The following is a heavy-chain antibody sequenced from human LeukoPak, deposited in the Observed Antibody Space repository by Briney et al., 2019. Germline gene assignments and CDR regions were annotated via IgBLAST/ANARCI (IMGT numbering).Heavy chain of an antibody. D-gene: IGHD6-13*01. Sequence: GGSLRLSCAASGFTFTTYWMHWVRQAPGEGLVWVSRIDSDGSGTLYADSVKGRFTVSRDNAKNTLYLQVNSLRAEDTAVYYCVRSHTSWSSSWHFSYYFDYWGQGTLVTVSS. CDR3: VRSHTSWSSSWHFSYYFDY. CDR2: IDSDGSGT. V-gene: IGHV3-74*01. CDR1: GFTFTTYW. J-gene: IGHJ4*02.